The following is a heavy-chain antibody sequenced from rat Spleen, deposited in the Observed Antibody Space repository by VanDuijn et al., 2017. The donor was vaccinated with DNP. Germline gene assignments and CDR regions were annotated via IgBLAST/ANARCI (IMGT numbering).Heavy chain of an antibody. D-gene: IGHD1-11*01. V-gene: IGHV5S11*01. CDR3: ASLNDGRRDWFVH. Sequence: EVQLVESGGDLVQPGGSVRLSCVASGFTFSDHHMAWVRQTPTEGLEWVASTSFNGGNTYYRDSVKGRFTISRDNAKNTLYLQMDSLGSEETATYYGASLNDGRRDWFVHWGQGTLVTVSS. CDR1: GFTFSDHH. CDR2: TSFNGGNT. J-gene: IGHJ3*01.